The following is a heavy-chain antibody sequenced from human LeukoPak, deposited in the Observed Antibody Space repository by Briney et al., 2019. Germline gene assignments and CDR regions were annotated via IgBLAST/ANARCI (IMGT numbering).Heavy chain of an antibody. CDR1: GGTFSSYA. V-gene: IGHV1-69*06. CDR2: IIPIFGTA. CDR3: ARESGVGYCVGD. Sequence: SVKVSCKASGGTFSSYAISWVRQAPGQGLEWMGGIIPIFGTANYAQKFQGRVTITADKSTSTAYMEPSSLRSEDTAVYYCARESGVGYCVGDWGQGTLVTVSS. D-gene: IGHD2-21*01. J-gene: IGHJ4*02.